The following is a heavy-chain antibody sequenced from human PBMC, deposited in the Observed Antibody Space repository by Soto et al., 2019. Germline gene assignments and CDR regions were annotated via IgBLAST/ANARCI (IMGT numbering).Heavy chain of an antibody. J-gene: IGHJ4*02. D-gene: IGHD6-19*01. Sequence: GSLRLSCAASGFTFSSYGMHWVRQAPGKGLEWVAVISYDGSNKYYADSVKGRFTISRDNSKNTLYLQMNSLRAEDTAVYYCASLAVADPFDYWGQGTLVTVSS. CDR3: ASLAVADPFDY. V-gene: IGHV3-30*03. CDR2: ISYDGSNK. CDR1: GFTFSSYG.